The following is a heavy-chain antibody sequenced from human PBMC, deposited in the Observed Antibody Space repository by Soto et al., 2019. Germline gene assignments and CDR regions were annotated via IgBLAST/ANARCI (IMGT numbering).Heavy chain of an antibody. J-gene: IGHJ5*02. CDR3: AKDPGLDSSSCYRRGYWFDP. D-gene: IGHD6-13*01. Sequence: GGSLRLSCAASGFTFSSYAMSWVRQAPGKGLEWVSAISGSGGSTYYADSVKGRFTISRDNSKNTLYLKMNSLRAEDTAVYYCAKDPGLDSSSCYRRGYWFDPWGQGTLVTVSS. CDR2: ISGSGGST. CDR1: GFTFSSYA. V-gene: IGHV3-23*01.